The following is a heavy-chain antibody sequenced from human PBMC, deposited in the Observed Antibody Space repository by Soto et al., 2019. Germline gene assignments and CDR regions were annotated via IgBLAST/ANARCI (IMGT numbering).Heavy chain of an antibody. V-gene: IGHV3-74*01. CDR3: TRDIGGRGAY. CDR2: TNEDGSIT. D-gene: IGHD3-16*01. CDR1: GFTFSSYW. Sequence: GGSLRLSCAASGFTFSSYWMHWVRQAPGKGLVWVSRTNEDGSITNYADSVKGRLTISRDNARNTLYLKMNSLRAEDTAVYYCTRDIGGRGAYWGQGTLVTVSS. J-gene: IGHJ4*02.